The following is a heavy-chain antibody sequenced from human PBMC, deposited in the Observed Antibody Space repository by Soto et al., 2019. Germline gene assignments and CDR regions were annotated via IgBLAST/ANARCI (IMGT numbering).Heavy chain of an antibody. CDR3: ARGRGYSGQRRGWFDP. CDR2: IYYSGRT. D-gene: IGHD5-12*01. J-gene: IGHJ5*02. V-gene: IGHV4-59*01. Sequence: QLQLQESGPGLVKPSETLSLTCTVSGGSISTYYWNWIRQPPGKGLEGIGDIYYSGRTNYNPSLKSRVAISVDMSKSQFSLNLSSVTPADTAVYYCARGRGYSGQRRGWFDPWGQGTLVTVSS. CDR1: GGSISTYY.